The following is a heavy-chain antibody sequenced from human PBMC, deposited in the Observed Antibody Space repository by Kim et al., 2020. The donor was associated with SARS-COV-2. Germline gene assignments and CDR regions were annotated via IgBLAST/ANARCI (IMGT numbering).Heavy chain of an antibody. CDR2: INHSGST. J-gene: IGHJ1*01. V-gene: IGHV4-34*01. CDR1: GGSFSGYY. D-gene: IGHD3-10*01. CDR3: ARRGGARGYFQH. Sequence: SETLSLTCAVYGGSFSGYYWSWIRQPPGKGLEWIGEINHSGSTNYNPSLKSRFTISVDTSKNQFSLKLSSVTAADTAVYYCARRGGARGYFQHWGQGTLVTVSS.